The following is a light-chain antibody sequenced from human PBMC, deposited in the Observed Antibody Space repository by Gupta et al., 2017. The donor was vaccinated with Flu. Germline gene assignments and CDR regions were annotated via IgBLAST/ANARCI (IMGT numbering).Light chain of an antibody. CDR2: GAS. J-gene: IGKJ5*01. V-gene: IGKV3-20*01. CDR3: QQYGTSSIT. Sequence: EIATLSCRASQSVGSNYLAWYQQRPGQAPRLLVYGASSRATGIPYRFSGSGSGTDFTLTISRLEPEDFAVYYCQQYGTSSITFGQGTRLGIK. CDR1: QSVGSNY.